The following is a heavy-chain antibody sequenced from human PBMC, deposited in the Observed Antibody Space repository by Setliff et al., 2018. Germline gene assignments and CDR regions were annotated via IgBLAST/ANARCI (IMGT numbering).Heavy chain of an antibody. D-gene: IGHD3-3*01. Sequence: PSETLSLTCGVSGISISSGHYWGWIRQPPGKGLEWIATIYHKGRTYYNPSLDSQVTISLDTSKNHFSLRLSSVTAADTAVYYCASPRRDDLDSPFDAFDIWGQGTKVTVSS. CDR2: IYHKGRT. CDR3: ASPRRDDLDSPFDAFDI. CDR1: GISISSGHY. J-gene: IGHJ3*02. V-gene: IGHV4-38-2*01.